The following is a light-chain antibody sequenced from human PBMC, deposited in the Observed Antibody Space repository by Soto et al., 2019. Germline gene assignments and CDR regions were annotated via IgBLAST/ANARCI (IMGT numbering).Light chain of an antibody. V-gene: IGLV1-51*02. CDR1: SSNIGNNY. Sequence: QSALTQPPSVSAAPGQKVTISCSGSSSNIGNNYVSWYQQLPGTAPRLLIYENNKRPSGIPDRFSGSKSGTSATLGITGLQTGDEADYYCGTWDSRLSAVVFGGGTKVTVL. J-gene: IGLJ2*01. CDR3: GTWDSRLSAVV. CDR2: ENN.